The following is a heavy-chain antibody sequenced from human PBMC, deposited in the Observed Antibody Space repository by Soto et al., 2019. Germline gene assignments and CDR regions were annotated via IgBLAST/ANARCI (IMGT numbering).Heavy chain of an antibody. CDR2: IYHRGST. V-gene: IGHV4-30-2*01. CDR1: GGSISSGGYS. Sequence: QLQLQESGSGLVKPSQTLSLTCAVSGGSISSGGYSWSWIRQPPGKGLEWIGYIYHRGSTYYNPCRKNRVPISVDRSKNQFSLKVSSVTAADTAVYYCARAPYYYDSSGYYRYYYYGMDVWGQGTTVTVSS. D-gene: IGHD3-22*01. CDR3: ARAPYYYDSSGYYRYYYYGMDV. J-gene: IGHJ6*02.